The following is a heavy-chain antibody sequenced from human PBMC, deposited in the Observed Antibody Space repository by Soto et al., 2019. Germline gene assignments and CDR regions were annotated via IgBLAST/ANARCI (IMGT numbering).Heavy chain of an antibody. CDR2: VRHVGGAE. V-gene: IGHV3-33*03. CDR1: GFTFSTYG. D-gene: IGHD2-8*01. CDR3: ARGFFAAVYAAHFDP. Sequence: QVQLVESGGGVVQPGTSLRLSCAASGFTFSTYGMHWVRQAPGKGLEYVAGVRHVGGAEYYVDSVRGRFTISRDNYRNMLSLQMHSLSAEATAVYYRARGFFAAVYAAHFDPWGQGTPVTVSS. J-gene: IGHJ5*02.